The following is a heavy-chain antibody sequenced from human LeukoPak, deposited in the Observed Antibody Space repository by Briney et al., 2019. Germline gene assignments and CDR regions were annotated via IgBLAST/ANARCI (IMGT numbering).Heavy chain of an antibody. CDR3: AKVAVVDFDY. Sequence: GGSLRLSXAASGFTLSSYAMGWVRQAPGKGLEWVSAISGSGGSTYYADSVKGRFTISRDNSKNTLYLQMNSLRAEDTAVYCCAKVAVVDFDYWGQGTLVTVSS. CDR1: GFTLSSYA. V-gene: IGHV3-23*01. CDR2: ISGSGGST. J-gene: IGHJ4*02. D-gene: IGHD6-19*01.